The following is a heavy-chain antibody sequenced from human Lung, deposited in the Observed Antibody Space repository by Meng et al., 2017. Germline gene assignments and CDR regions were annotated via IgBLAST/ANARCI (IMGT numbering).Heavy chain of an antibody. Sequence: QGQLVQSWAEVKKPGASVKVSCKPSGYNFPDYYIHRVRRAPGQGLEWMGRINPKSGDTHYAQKFQARVTMTGDTSISTAYMELSGLRSDDTAMYYCARDEDISAAGKLFGDYWGQGTLVTVSS. CDR2: INPKSGDT. J-gene: IGHJ4*02. V-gene: IGHV1-2*06. D-gene: IGHD6-25*01. CDR1: GYNFPDYY. CDR3: ARDEDISAAGKLFGDY.